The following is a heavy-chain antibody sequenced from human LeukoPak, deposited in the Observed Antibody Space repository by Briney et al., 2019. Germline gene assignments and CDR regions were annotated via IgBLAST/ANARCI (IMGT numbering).Heavy chain of an antibody. Sequence: GGSLRLSCAASGFTFSSYAMHWVRQAPGKGLEWVANIKQDGSEKYYVDSVKGRFTISRDNAKNSLYLQMNSLRAEDTAVYYCARDRYGRYTISPIDYWRQGTLVTVSP. CDR1: GFTFSSYA. J-gene: IGHJ4*02. CDR2: IKQDGSEK. D-gene: IGHD6-19*01. V-gene: IGHV3-7*01. CDR3: ARDRYGRYTISPIDY.